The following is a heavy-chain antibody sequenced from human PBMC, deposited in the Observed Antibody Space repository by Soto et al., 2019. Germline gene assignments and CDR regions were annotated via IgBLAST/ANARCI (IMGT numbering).Heavy chain of an antibody. J-gene: IGHJ5*02. CDR1: GFTFSSYA. CDR2: ISYDGSNK. V-gene: IGHV3-30-3*01. D-gene: IGHD6-13*01. CDR3: ARAAAAGTRNWFDP. Sequence: QVQLVESGGGVVQPGRSLRLSCAASGFTFSSYAMHWVRQAPGKGLEWVAVISYDGSNKYYADSVKGRFTISRDNSKNTLYLQMNSLRAEDTAVYYCARAAAAGTRNWFDPWGQGTLVTVSS.